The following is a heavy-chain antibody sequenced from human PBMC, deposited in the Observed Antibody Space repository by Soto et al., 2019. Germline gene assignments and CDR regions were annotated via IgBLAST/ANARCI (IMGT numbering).Heavy chain of an antibody. CDR1: GGSISSYY. V-gene: IGHV4-59*01. CDR3: ARGNYYDFDY. D-gene: IGHD3-22*01. CDR2: IYYSGST. Sequence: SETLSLTCTVSGGSISSYYWIWIRQPPGKGLEWIGYIYYSGSTNYNPSLKSRVTISVDTSKNQFSLKLSSVTAADTAVYYCARGNYYDFDYWGQGTLVTVSS. J-gene: IGHJ4*02.